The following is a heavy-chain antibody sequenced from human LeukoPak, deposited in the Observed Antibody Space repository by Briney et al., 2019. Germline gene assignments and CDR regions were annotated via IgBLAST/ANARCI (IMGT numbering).Heavy chain of an antibody. Sequence: MASETLSLTCTVSGGSISSYYWTWIRLHPGKGLEWIGYIYYSGSTYYNPSLKSRLTISLDTSKNQFSLKLSSVTAADTAVYYCARYYYDSGGFYKDALDIWGQGTMVTVSS. D-gene: IGHD3-22*01. CDR1: GGSISSYY. CDR3: ARYYYDSGGFYKDALDI. V-gene: IGHV4-59*06. J-gene: IGHJ3*02. CDR2: IYYSGST.